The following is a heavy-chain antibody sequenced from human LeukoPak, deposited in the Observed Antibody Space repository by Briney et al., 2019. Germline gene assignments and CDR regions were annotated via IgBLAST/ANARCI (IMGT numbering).Heavy chain of an antibody. CDR1: GGSISSYY. D-gene: IGHD2-21*02. V-gene: IGHV4-59*01. J-gene: IGHJ4*02. CDR2: IYYSGST. CDR3: ASTPVVTAIHYFDY. Sequence: SETLSLTCTVSGGSISSYYWSWIRQPPGKGLEWIGYIYYSGSTNYNPSLKSRVTISVDTSKNQFSLELSSVTAADTAVYYCASTPVVTAIHYFDYWGQGTLVTVSS.